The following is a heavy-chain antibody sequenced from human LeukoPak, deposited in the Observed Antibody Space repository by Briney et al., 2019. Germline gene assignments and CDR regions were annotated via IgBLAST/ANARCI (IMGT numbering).Heavy chain of an antibody. CDR3: AGAYRDGYNFLFDAFGI. CDR1: GGSISSYY. J-gene: IGHJ3*02. D-gene: IGHD5-24*01. V-gene: IGHV4-59*08. CDR2: IYYSGST. Sequence: SETLSLTCTVSGGSISSYYWSWIRQPPGKGLEWIGYIYYSGSTNYNPSLKSRVTISVNTSKNQFSLKLSSVTAADTAVYYCAGAYRDGYNFLFDAFGIWGQGTMVTVSS.